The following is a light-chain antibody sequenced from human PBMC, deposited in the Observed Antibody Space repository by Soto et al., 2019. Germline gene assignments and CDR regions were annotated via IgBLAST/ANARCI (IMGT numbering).Light chain of an antibody. V-gene: IGKV1-12*01. J-gene: IGKJ5*01. CDR3: QQANSFPIP. CDR1: QSISSF. Sequence: MTQSKSSLSASVGDRVNITCRASQSISSFLNWYQQKPGKAPKLLIYAASSLQSGVPSRFSGSGSGTDFTLTISSLQPEDFATYYCQQANSFPIPIGQSTRLEI. CDR2: AAS.